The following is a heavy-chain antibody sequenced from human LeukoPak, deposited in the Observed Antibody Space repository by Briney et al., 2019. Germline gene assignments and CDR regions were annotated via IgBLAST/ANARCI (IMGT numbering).Heavy chain of an antibody. J-gene: IGHJ3*02. CDR1: GGTFSSYA. CDR3: ARTAAIIAFDI. CDR2: IIPIFGTA. D-gene: IGHD2-2*01. V-gene: IGHV1-69*06. Sequence: SVKVSCKASGGTFSSYAISWVRQAPGQGLEWMGGIIPIFGTANYAQKFQGRVTITADKSTSTAYMELNSLRAEDTAVYYCARTAAIIAFDIWGQGTMVTVSS.